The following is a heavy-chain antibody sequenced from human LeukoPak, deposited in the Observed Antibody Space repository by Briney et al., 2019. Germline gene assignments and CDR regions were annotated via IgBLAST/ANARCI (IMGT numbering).Heavy chain of an antibody. Sequence: SVKVSCKASGGTFSSYAISWVRQAPGQGLEWMGGIIPIFGTANYAQKFQGRVTITADESTSTAYMELSSLRSEDTAVYYCARAPPPLGYCSGGSCYPSDYYYYYMDVWGKGTTVTVSS. CDR3: ARAPPPLGYCSGGSCYPSDYYYYYMDV. V-gene: IGHV1-69*01. D-gene: IGHD2-15*01. CDR1: GGTFSSYA. CDR2: IIPIFGTA. J-gene: IGHJ6*03.